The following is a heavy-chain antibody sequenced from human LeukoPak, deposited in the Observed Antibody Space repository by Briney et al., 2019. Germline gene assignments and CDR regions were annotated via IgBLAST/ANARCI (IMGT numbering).Heavy chain of an antibody. J-gene: IGHJ4*02. CDR1: GGSISSGSYY. CDR2: IYTSGST. V-gene: IGHV4-61*02. Sequence: SETLSLTCTVSGGSISSGSYYWSWIRQPAGKGLEWIGRIYTSGSTNYNPPLKSRVTISGDTSKNQFSLRLSSVTAADTAVYYCARASYSYDINGWVPFDYWGQGTLVTVSS. CDR3: ARASYSYDINGWVPFDY. D-gene: IGHD3-22*01.